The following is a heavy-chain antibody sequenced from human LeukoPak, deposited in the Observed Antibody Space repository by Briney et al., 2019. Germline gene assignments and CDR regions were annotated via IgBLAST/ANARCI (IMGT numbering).Heavy chain of an antibody. CDR2: INHNGSS. CDR1: GGSFSGYY. V-gene: IGHV4-34*01. CDR3: ARGEDGDYYFQH. J-gene: IGHJ1*01. D-gene: IGHD4-17*01. Sequence: SETLSLTCAVYGGSFSGYYWSWIRQPPGKGLEWIGEINHNGSSNYNPSLKSRVTISVDTSKNPFSLKLSSVTAADTAVYYCARGEDGDYYFQHWGQGTLVTVSS.